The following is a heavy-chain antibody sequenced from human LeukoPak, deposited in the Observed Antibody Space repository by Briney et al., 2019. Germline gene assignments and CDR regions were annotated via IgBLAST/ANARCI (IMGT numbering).Heavy chain of an antibody. CDR2: INPNSGGT. J-gene: IGHJ4*02. V-gene: IGHV1-2*02. CDR3: GRVALGITMVQGVMVATDY. Sequence: GASVTVSFKASVYTFTDYYMHWVRQAPGQGLEWMGWINPNSGGTNYEQKFQGRVTMTSETSISTAYMELSRLRSDDTAVDYCGRVALGITMVQGVMVATDYWGQGTLVTVSS. D-gene: IGHD3-10*01. CDR1: VYTFTDYY.